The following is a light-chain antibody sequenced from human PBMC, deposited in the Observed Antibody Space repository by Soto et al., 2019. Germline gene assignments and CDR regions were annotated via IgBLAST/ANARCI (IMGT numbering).Light chain of an antibody. J-gene: IGLJ1*01. V-gene: IGLV2-23*01. CDR2: EGS. Sequence: QSALTQPASVSGSPGQSITISCTGTSSDIGSYNFVFWYQQHPGKAPKLIIYEGSKRPSGVSNRFSGSKSGNTASLTISGLQAEDEADYYCWSYADTSTYVFGTGTKLTVL. CDR1: SSDIGSYNF. CDR3: WSYADTSTYV.